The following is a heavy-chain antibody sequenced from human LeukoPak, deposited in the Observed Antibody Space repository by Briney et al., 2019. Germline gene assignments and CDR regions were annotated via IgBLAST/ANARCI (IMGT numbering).Heavy chain of an antibody. J-gene: IGHJ6*03. CDR2: ISSSGSTM. CDR1: GFTFSSYE. V-gene: IGHV3-48*03. CDR3: ARLYGSGHYFYYYMDV. Sequence: GGSLRLSCAASGFTFSSYEMNWVRQAPGKGLEWVSYISSSGSTMYYADSVEGRFTISRDNAKNSLYLQMDSLRAEDTAVYYCARLYGSGHYFYYYMDVWGKGTTVTVSS. D-gene: IGHD3-10*01.